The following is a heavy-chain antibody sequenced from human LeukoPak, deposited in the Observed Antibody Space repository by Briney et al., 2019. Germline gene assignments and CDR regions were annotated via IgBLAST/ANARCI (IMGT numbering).Heavy chain of an antibody. J-gene: IGHJ6*03. V-gene: IGHV3-7*01. CDR2: INEDGSVK. CDR1: GFAFSRFY. CDR3: ARDSKMVYAHNYYYYMDV. D-gene: IGHD2-8*01. Sequence: GGSLRLSCEASGFAFSRFYISWVRQAPGKELEWVANINEDGSVKDYVDSVKGRFTISRDNSKNTLYLQMNSLRAEDTAVYYCARDSKMVYAHNYYYYMDVWGKGTTVTVSS.